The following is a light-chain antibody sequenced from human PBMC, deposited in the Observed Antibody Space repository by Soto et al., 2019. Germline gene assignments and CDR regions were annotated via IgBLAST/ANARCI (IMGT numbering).Light chain of an antibody. CDR2: GAS. J-gene: IGKJ5*01. V-gene: IGKV3-20*01. CDR1: QSVGTN. CDR3: QQYGSSPIT. Sequence: EIVMTQSPATLSVSPGDRATLSCRASQSVGTNLVWYQQKPGQAPRLLIYGASSRATGIPDRFSGSGSGTDFTLTISRLEPEDFAVYYCQQYGSSPITFGQGTRLEIK.